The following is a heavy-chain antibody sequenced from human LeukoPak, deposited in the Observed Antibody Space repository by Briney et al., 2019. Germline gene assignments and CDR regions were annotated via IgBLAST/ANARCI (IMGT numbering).Heavy chain of an antibody. Sequence: SETLSLTCTVSGGSISSYYWSWIRQPPGKGLEWIGYIYYSGSTNYNPSLKSRVTISVDTSKNQFSLKLSSVTAADTAVYYCARGNQYKVAVYDYWGQGTLVTVSS. CDR3: ARGNQYKVAVYDY. CDR1: GGSISSYY. V-gene: IGHV4-59*01. J-gene: IGHJ4*02. D-gene: IGHD1-14*01. CDR2: IYYSGST.